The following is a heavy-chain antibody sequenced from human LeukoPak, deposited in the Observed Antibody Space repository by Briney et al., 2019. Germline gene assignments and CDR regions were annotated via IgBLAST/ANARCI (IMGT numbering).Heavy chain of an antibody. D-gene: IGHD5-18*01. CDR1: GGSIGSHY. CDR3: ARLTAYYYMDV. V-gene: IGHV4-59*11. CDR2: VYDIGST. Sequence: SETLSLTCTVSGGSIGSHYWTWIRQTPGKGLEWIGYVYDIGSTNYNPSLKSRVTISVDTSKNQFSLKLSSVTAADTAVYYCARLTAYYYMDVWGKGTTVTVSS. J-gene: IGHJ6*03.